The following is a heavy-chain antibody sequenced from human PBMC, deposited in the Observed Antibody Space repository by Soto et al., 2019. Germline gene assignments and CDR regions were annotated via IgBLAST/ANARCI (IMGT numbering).Heavy chain of an antibody. V-gene: IGHV4-59*08. CDR2: IYYSGST. Sequence: SETLSLTCTVSGGSISSYYWSWIRQPPGKGLEWIGYIYYSGSTNYNPSLKSRVTISVDTSKNQFSLKLSSVTAADTAVYYCARLYGSCFDYWGQGTLVTVSS. CDR1: GGSISSYY. J-gene: IGHJ4*02. CDR3: ARLYGSCFDY. D-gene: IGHD3-10*01.